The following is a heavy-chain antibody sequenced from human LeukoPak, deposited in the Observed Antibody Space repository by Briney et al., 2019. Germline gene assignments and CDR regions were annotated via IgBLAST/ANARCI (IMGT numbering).Heavy chain of an antibody. CDR3: AREGYSYGYFDY. V-gene: IGHV4-61*01. Sequence: SETLSLTCTVSGGSVSSGSYYWRWLRQPPGKGLEWIGYIYYSGSTNYNPSLKSRVTISVDTSKNQFSLKLSSVTAADTAVYYCAREGYSYGYFDYWGQGTLVTVSS. CDR1: GGSVSSGSYY. D-gene: IGHD5-18*01. J-gene: IGHJ4*02. CDR2: IYYSGST.